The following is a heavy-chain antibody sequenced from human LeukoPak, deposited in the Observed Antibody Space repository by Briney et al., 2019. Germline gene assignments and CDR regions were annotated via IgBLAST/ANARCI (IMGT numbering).Heavy chain of an antibody. J-gene: IGHJ4*02. D-gene: IGHD6-13*01. CDR3: ATNSSSWYIDQ. CDR2: ISGNGYSI. V-gene: IGHV3-23*01. CDR1: GFTFSSYA. Sequence: PGGSLRLSCAASGFTFSSYAMTWVRQAPGQGLQWVSDISGNGYSIYYADSLKGRFTISRDNSKDTLYLQMNSLGAEDTAVYYCATNSSSWYIDQWGQGTLVTVSS.